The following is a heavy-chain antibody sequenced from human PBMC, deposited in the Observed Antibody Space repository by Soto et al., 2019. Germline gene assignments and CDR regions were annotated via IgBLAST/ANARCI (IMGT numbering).Heavy chain of an antibody. Sequence: SETLSLTCTVSGGSISSGVYYWIWIRQHPGKVLDWIGYIYYSGSTYYNPSLKSRVTISVDTSKNQFSLKLSSVTAADTAVYYCARGYCSSTSCYTPLSYYYYGMDVWGQGTTVTVSS. V-gene: IGHV4-31*03. CDR1: GGSISSGVYY. CDR3: ARGYCSSTSCYTPLSYYYYGMDV. CDR2: IYYSGST. J-gene: IGHJ6*02. D-gene: IGHD2-2*02.